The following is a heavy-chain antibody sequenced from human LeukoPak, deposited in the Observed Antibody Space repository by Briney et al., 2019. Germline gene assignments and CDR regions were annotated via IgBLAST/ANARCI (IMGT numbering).Heavy chain of an antibody. Sequence: PGGSLRLSCEASGFTFSNYAMSWVRQAPGKGLEWVSGIRGSGGSTYYADSVKGRLTISRDTSKNTLYLQVNSLRAEDTAVYYCARDGLDIVVVTASYYFDYWGQGTLVTVSS. V-gene: IGHV3-23*01. J-gene: IGHJ4*02. CDR2: IRGSGGST. D-gene: IGHD2-21*02. CDR3: ARDGLDIVVVTASYYFDY. CDR1: GFTFSNYA.